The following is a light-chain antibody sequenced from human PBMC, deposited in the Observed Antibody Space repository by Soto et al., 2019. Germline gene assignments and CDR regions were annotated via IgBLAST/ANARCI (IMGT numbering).Light chain of an antibody. Sequence: DIVMTQSPDSLAVSLGERATINCKSSQSVLYSSNNKNYLAWYQQKPGQPPKLLIYWASTQESGVPDRFSGSGSGTDFTLTISSLQAEDVAVYYCQHYLTTATFGQGTKVEI. V-gene: IGKV4-1*01. CDR3: QHYLTTAT. CDR2: WAS. CDR1: QSVLYSSNNKNY. J-gene: IGKJ1*01.